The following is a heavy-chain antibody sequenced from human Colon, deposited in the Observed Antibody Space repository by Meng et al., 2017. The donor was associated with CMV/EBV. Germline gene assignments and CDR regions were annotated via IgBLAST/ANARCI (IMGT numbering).Heavy chain of an antibody. Sequence: SETLSLTCTVSGDSIRSHYWSWIRQPPGKGLEWMGDVYYSGSATYSPSLRSRVSISVGTSKNQFSLNLRSVTAADTAMYFCARGLGHASNNSHDYWGQGTLVTVSS. CDR2: VYYSGSA. V-gene: IGHV4-59*11. CDR1: GDSIRSHY. D-gene: IGHD1-1*01. CDR3: ARGLGHASNNSHDY. J-gene: IGHJ4*02.